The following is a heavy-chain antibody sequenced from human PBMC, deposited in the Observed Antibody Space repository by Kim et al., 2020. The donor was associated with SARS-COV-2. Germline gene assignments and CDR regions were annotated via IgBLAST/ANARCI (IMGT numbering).Heavy chain of an antibody. CDR3: ARGKKITMVRGVIHYYYGMDV. V-gene: IGHV4-34*01. Sequence: SETLSLTCAVYGGSFSGYYWSWIRQPPGKGLEWIGEINHSGSTNYNPSLKSRVTISVDTSKNQFSLKLSSVTAADTAVYYCARGKKITMVRGVIHYYYGMDVWGQGTTVTVSS. CDR1: GGSFSGYY. D-gene: IGHD3-10*01. CDR2: INHSGST. J-gene: IGHJ6*02.